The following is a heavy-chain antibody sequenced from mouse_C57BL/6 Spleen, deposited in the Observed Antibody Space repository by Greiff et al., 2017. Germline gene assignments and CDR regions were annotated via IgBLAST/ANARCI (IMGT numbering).Heavy chain of an antibody. J-gene: IGHJ2*01. D-gene: IGHD2-14*01. Sequence: VQLQQPGAELVKPGASVKLSCKASGYTFTSYWMQWVKQRPGQGLEWIGEIDPSDSYTNYNQKFKGKATLTVDTSSITAYMQLSSLTSEDSAVYYCARRAIGFDYWGQGTTLTVSS. CDR1: GYTFTSYW. CDR3: ARRAIGFDY. CDR2: IDPSDSYT. V-gene: IGHV1-50*01.